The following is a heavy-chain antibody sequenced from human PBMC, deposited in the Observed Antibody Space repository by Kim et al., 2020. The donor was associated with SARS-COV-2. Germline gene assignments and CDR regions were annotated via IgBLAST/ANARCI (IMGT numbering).Heavy chain of an antibody. J-gene: IGHJ4*02. CDR3: ARDVAGYCSGGSCEEGNYFAY. Sequence: SVKVSCKASGGTFSSYAISWVRQAPGQGLEWMGGIIPIFGTANYAQKFQGRVTITADESTSTAYMELSSLRSEDTAVYYCARDVAGYCSGGSCEEGNYFAYWGQGTLVTVTS. D-gene: IGHD2-15*01. CDR2: IIPIFGTA. V-gene: IGHV1-69*13. CDR1: GGTFSSYA.